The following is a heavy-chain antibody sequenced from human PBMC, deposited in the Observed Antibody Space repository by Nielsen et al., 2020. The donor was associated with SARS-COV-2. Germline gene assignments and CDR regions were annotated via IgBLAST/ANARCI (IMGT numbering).Heavy chain of an antibody. CDR2: INPSGSGT. V-gene: IGHV3-74*01. CDR3: AGGADFWSGTQKYYMDV. CDR1: GFTFSSTY. J-gene: IGHJ6*03. Sequence: GGSLTLSCSASGFTFSSTYMDWVRQAPGQGLVWVSRINPSGSGTAYADSVKGRFAVSRDNAENTVVLQIHSLRVEDTAVYYCAGGADFWSGTQKYYMDVWGKGTTVTVSS. D-gene: IGHD3-3*01.